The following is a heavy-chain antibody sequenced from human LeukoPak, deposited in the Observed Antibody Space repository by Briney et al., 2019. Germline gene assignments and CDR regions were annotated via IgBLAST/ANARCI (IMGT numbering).Heavy chain of an antibody. Sequence: GGSLRLSCAASGFTFSTYAMTWVRQAPGKGLEWVSAISGSGGSTYYADSVKGRFTISRDNSKNTLYLQMNSLRAEDTAVYHCARIIAAAATIYWGQGTLVTVSS. J-gene: IGHJ4*02. D-gene: IGHD6-13*01. CDR3: ARIIAAAATIY. CDR2: ISGSGGST. V-gene: IGHV3-23*01. CDR1: GFTFSTYA.